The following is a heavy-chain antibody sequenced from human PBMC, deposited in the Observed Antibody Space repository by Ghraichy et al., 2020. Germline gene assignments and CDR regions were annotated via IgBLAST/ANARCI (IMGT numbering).Heavy chain of an antibody. Sequence: GESLNISCAASGFTFSSYAMSWVRQAPGKGLEWVSAISGSGGSTYYADSVKGRFTISRDNSKNTLYLQMNSLRAEDTAVYYCAKAPIAAAGTYYWGQGTLVTVSS. D-gene: IGHD6-13*01. CDR2: ISGSGGST. V-gene: IGHV3-23*01. J-gene: IGHJ4*02. CDR1: GFTFSSYA. CDR3: AKAPIAAAGTYY.